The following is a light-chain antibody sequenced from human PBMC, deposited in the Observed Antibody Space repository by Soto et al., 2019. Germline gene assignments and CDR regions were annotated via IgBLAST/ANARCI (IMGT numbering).Light chain of an antibody. CDR3: LQYNGYYRT. CDR1: QTISGW. CDR2: DAS. J-gene: IGKJ2*01. V-gene: IGKV1-5*01. Sequence: DIQMTQSPSTLSASVGDTVTITCRASQTISGWLAWYQQRPGKAPNLLIFDASTFESGVPSRFSGSGSGTTFTLTISSLQTDDFATYYCLQYNGYYRTFDKGTKVEIK.